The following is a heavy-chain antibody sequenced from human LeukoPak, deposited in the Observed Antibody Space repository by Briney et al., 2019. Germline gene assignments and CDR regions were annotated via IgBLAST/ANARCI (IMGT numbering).Heavy chain of an antibody. Sequence: SETLSLTCTVSGGSISSHYWSWIRQPPGKGLEWIGYIYYSGSTNYSPSLKSRVTISVDTSKNQFSLKLSSVTAADTAVYYCARHRLGSSWDDVFDIWGQGTMVTVSS. CDR3: ARHRLGSSWDDVFDI. D-gene: IGHD6-13*01. J-gene: IGHJ3*02. V-gene: IGHV4-59*08. CDR2: IYYSGST. CDR1: GGSISSHY.